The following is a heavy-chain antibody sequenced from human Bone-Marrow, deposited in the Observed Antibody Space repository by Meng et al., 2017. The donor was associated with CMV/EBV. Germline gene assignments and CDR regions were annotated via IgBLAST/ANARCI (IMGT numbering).Heavy chain of an antibody. CDR3: VKDDKGYTGEGGS. D-gene: IGHD3-16*01. J-gene: IGHJ5*02. V-gene: IGHV3-23*03. CDR1: GFTFSNYA. Sequence: GESLKISCVASGFTFSNYAMSWVRQAPGKGLEWVSVIYSGDNRTYYGDSVRGRFTISRDNSKHTLYLQMNSLRVEDTAVYYCVKDDKGYTGEGGSWGQGTLVTVSS. CDR2: IYSGDNRT.